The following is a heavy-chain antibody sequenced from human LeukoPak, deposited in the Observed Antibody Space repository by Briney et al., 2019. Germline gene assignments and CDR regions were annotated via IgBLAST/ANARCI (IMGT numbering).Heavy chain of an antibody. CDR3: ARDASVGLRFLEWLFPPLDAFDI. V-gene: IGHV1-69*13. D-gene: IGHD3-3*01. Sequence: SVKVSCKASGGTFSSYAISWVRQAPGQGLEWMGRIIPIFGTANYAQKFQGRVTITADESTSTAYMELSSLRSEDTAVYYCARDASVGLRFLEWLFPPLDAFDIWGQGTMVTVSS. CDR2: IIPIFGTA. CDR1: GGTFSSYA. J-gene: IGHJ3*02.